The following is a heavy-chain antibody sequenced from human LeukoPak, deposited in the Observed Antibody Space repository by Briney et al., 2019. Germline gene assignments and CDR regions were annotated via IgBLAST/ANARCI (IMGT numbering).Heavy chain of an antibody. CDR3: ARDGGYDSGYYYYYYGMDV. J-gene: IGHJ6*02. D-gene: IGHD5-12*01. CDR1: GYTFTGYY. V-gene: IGHV1-2*02. Sequence: ASVKVSCKASGYTFTGYYMHRVRQAPGQGLEWMGWINPNSGGTNYAQKFQGRVTMTRDTSISTAYMELSRLRSDDTAVYYCARDGGYDSGYYYYYYGMDVWGQGTTVTVSS. CDR2: INPNSGGT.